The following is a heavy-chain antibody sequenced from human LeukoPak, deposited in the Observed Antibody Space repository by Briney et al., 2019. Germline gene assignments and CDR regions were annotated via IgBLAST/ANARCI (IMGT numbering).Heavy chain of an antibody. Sequence: ASVKVSCKASGYSFTSNYIHWVRQAPRQGLEWMGMIYPRDGSTSYAQKFQGRVTVTRDTSTSTVHMELSGLRSEDTAVYYCAGDQEAFDYWGQGTLVTVSS. V-gene: IGHV1-46*01. CDR3: AGDQEAFDY. CDR1: GYSFTSNY. CDR2: IYPRDGST. J-gene: IGHJ4*02.